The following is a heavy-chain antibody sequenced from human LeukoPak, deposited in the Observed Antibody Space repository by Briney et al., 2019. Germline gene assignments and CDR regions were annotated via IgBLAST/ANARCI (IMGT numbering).Heavy chain of an antibody. V-gene: IGHV4-39*07. CDR1: GGSISSSSYY. CDR3: TRRAGTDSNGALDI. CDR2: IYYSGST. Sequence: SETLSLTCTVSGGSISSSSYYWGWIRQPPGKGLEWIGSIYYSGSTYYNPSLKSRVTISVDTSKNQFSLNLSSVTAADTAVYYCTRRAGTDSNGALDIWGQGTMVTVSS. J-gene: IGHJ3*02. D-gene: IGHD6-19*01.